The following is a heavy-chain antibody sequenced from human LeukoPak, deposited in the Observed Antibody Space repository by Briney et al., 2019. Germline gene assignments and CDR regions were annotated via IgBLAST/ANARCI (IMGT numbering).Heavy chain of an antibody. J-gene: IGHJ4*02. CDR3: AKDGHYYDSSGYYLDY. CDR2: ISWNSGSI. V-gene: IGHV3-9*01. Sequence: GGCLRLSWAAPVRTFDDYSMHWVRQAPWKGLEWVSGISWNSGSIGYADSVKGRFTISRDNAKNSLYLQMNSLRAEDTALYYCAKDGHYYDSSGYYLDYWGQGTLVTVSS. CDR1: VRTFDDYS. D-gene: IGHD3-22*01.